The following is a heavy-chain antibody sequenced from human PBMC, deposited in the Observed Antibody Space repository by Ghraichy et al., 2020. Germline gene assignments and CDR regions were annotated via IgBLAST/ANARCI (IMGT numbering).Heavy chain of an antibody. V-gene: IGHV3-74*01. CDR1: GFTFSSYW. CDR3: ARGVYGMDV. CDR2: ISSDGSTT. J-gene: IGHJ6*02. Sequence: GRSLRLSCAASGFTFSSYWMHWVRQAPGKGLVWVSRISSDGSTTGYADSVKGRFTISRDNAKNTLSLQMNSLRAEDTAVYYCARGVYGMDVWGQGTTGTVSS.